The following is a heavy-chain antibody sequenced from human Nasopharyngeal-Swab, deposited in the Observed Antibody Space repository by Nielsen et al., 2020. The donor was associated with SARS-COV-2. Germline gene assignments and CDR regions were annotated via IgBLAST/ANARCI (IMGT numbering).Heavy chain of an antibody. J-gene: IGHJ4*02. Sequence: GESLKISCKGSGYRLTSYWIGWVRQMPGKGLEWMGIIYPGESDTRYSPSLQGQVTISADKSISTAYLQWSSLKASDTAMYYCATGYTGYKQWLVPFDYWGQGTLVTVSS. CDR3: ATGYTGYKQWLVPFDY. V-gene: IGHV5-51*01. D-gene: IGHD6-19*01. CDR2: IYPGESDT. CDR1: GYRLTSYW.